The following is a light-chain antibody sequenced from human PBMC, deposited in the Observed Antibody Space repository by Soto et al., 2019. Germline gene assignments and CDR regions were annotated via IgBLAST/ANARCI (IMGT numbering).Light chain of an antibody. V-gene: IGKV3-20*01. J-gene: IGKJ4*01. CDR3: QQYNSWPPLT. CDR2: GAS. CDR1: QSVSSSY. Sequence: EIVLTQSPGTLSLSPGERATLSCRASQSVSSSYLAWYQQKPGQAPRLLIYGASSRATGIPDRFSGSGSGTDFTLTISRLEPEDCAVYYCQQYNSWPPLTFGGGTKVEIK.